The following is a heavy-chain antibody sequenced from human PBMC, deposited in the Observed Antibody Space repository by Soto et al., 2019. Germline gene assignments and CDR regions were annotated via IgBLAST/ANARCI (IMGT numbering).Heavy chain of an antibody. D-gene: IGHD2-8*01. CDR2: IYPGDSDT. Sequence: PGESLKISCKGSGYSFTSYWIGWVRQMPGKGLEWMGIIYPGDSDTRYSPSFQGQVTISADKSISTAYLQWSSLKASDTAMYYCARHVPRYGTNGVCWPGYYYFGMDVWGQGTTVAVSS. V-gene: IGHV5-51*01. CDR3: ARHVPRYGTNGVCWPGYYYFGMDV. CDR1: GYSFTSYW. J-gene: IGHJ6*02.